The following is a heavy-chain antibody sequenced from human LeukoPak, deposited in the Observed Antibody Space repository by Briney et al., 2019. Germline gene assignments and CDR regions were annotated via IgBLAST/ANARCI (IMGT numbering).Heavy chain of an antibody. D-gene: IGHD2-21*02. Sequence: GGSLRLSCAASGFTFSSYWMHWVRQAPGKGLVWVSRINTDGTSTTYADSVKGRFTISRDNAKNTLYLQMNSLRAEDTAVYYCARDYTYCGGDCYFDYWGQGTLDTVSS. CDR3: ARDYTYCGGDCYFDY. J-gene: IGHJ4*02. CDR1: GFTFSSYW. CDR2: INTDGTST. V-gene: IGHV3-74*01.